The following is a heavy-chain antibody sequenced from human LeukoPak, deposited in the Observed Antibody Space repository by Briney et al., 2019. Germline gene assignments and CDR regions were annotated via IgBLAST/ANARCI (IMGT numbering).Heavy chain of an antibody. V-gene: IGHV1-69*06. Sequence: SVKVSCKASGGTFSSYAISWVRQAPGQGLEWMGGIIPIFGTANYAQKFQGRVTITADKSTSTAYMELSSLRSEDTAVYYCAKDRFFRDKRNRRQDYWGQGTLVTVSS. D-gene: IGHD1-14*01. CDR3: AKDRFFRDKRNRRQDY. J-gene: IGHJ4*02. CDR1: GGTFSSYA. CDR2: IIPIFGTA.